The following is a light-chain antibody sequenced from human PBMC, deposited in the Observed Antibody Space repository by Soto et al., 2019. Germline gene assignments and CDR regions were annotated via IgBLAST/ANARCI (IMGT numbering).Light chain of an antibody. V-gene: IGKV1-27*01. Sequence: DIQMTQSPSSLSVSVGDRATITCRASQGISNYLAWYQQKPGKVPKLLIYAASTLQSGVPSRFSGSGSGTDFTLTISSLQPEDVATYDCQKYNSAPPIFTFGPGTKVDIK. J-gene: IGKJ3*01. CDR1: QGISNY. CDR3: QKYNSAPPIFT. CDR2: AAS.